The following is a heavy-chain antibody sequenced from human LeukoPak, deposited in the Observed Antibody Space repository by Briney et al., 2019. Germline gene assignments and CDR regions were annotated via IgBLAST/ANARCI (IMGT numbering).Heavy chain of an antibody. D-gene: IGHD1-1*01. V-gene: IGHV4-4*07. CDR3: ARDQYNWNDAASDAFDI. Sequence: ASETLSLTCTVSGGSISSYYWSWIRQPAGKGLEWIGRIYTGGSTNYNPSLKSRVTMSVDTSKNQFSLKLSSVTAADTAVYYCARDQYNWNDAASDAFDIWGQGTMVTVSS. J-gene: IGHJ3*02. CDR2: IYTGGST. CDR1: GGSISSYY.